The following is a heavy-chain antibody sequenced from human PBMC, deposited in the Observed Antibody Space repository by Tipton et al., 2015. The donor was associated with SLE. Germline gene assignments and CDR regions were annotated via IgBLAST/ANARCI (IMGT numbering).Heavy chain of an antibody. CDR3: ARQFFQQLVPSDY. CDR2: IFSSGNT. V-gene: IGHV4-59*11. D-gene: IGHD6-13*01. J-gene: IGHJ4*02. Sequence: TLSLTCTVSGGSISSHYWSWIRQPPGKGLEWIGYIFSSGNTNCNPSLKSRVTMSLDTSKNQLSLKLTSVTTADTAVYYCARQFFQQLVPSDYWGQGTLVTVSS. CDR1: GGSISSHY.